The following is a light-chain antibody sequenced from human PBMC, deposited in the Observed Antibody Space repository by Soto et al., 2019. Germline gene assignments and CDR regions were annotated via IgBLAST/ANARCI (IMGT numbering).Light chain of an antibody. CDR3: QQYYSSPYT. V-gene: IGKV4-1*01. Sequence: DIVMTQSPDSLAVSLGERATFNCKSSQSVLYSSNNENHLAWYQQKPGQPPKLLIYWASTREAGVPDRFSGSGSGTDFPLTISSLQAEDVAVYYCQQYYSSPYTFGQGTTLEIK. CDR1: QSVLYSSNNENH. J-gene: IGKJ2*01. CDR2: WAS.